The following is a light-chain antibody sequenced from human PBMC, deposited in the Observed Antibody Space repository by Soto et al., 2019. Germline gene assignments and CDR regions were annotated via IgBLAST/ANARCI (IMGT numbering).Light chain of an antibody. J-gene: IGKJ1*01. CDR2: DAS. Sequence: EIVLTQSAGTLSLSPGERATLSCRASQTVSGSYLAWFQQKPGQAPRLLTYDASTRAAGVPDRFSGSGSGTDFSLTINRLEPEDFAVYYCQHYGSSPWTFGQGTKVEIK. CDR1: QTVSGSY. V-gene: IGKV3-20*01. CDR3: QHYGSSPWT.